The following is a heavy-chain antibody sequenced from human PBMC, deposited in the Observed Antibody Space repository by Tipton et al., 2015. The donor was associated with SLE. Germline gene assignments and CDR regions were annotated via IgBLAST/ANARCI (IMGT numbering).Heavy chain of an antibody. CDR3: ARAKRDDYYYYGMDV. CDR1: GGSISSHY. V-gene: IGHV4-59*11. Sequence: TLSLTCTVSGGSISSHYWSWIRQPPGKGLEWIGYIYYSGSTNYNPSLKSRVTISVDTSKNHFSLKLRSVTAADTAVYYCARAKRDDYYYYGMDVWGQGTTVTVSS. CDR2: IYYSGST. J-gene: IGHJ6*02. D-gene: IGHD3-16*01.